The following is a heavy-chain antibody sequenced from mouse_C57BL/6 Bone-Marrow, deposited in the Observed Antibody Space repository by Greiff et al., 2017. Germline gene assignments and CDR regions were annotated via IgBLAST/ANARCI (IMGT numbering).Heavy chain of an antibody. CDR1: GYAFTNYL. CDR3: ARRDDCSIPYAIDY. D-gene: IGHD2-5*01. V-gene: IGHV1-54*01. J-gene: IGHJ4*01. CDR2: IHPGSGGT. Sequence: QVQLQQPGAELVRPGTSVKVSCKASGYAFTNYLIEWVKQRPGQGLEWIGVIHPGSGGTNYNEKFKGKATLTADTSSSTAYMQLSSLSSEDSAVYFGARRDDCSIPYAIDYWGQGTSVTVSS.